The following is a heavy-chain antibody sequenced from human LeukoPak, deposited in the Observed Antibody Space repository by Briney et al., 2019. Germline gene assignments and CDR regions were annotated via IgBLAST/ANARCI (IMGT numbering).Heavy chain of an antibody. J-gene: IGHJ3*02. Sequence: QPGGSLRLSCAASGFTFSNYEMNWVRQAPGKGLEWVSYISSSGSTIYYADSVKGRFTISRDNPKNLLYLQMYSLRAEDTAVYYCARDAEYQLLYDAFDMWGQGTMVTVSS. CDR1: GFTFSNYE. D-gene: IGHD2-2*01. CDR3: ARDAEYQLLYDAFDM. CDR2: ISSSGSTI. V-gene: IGHV3-48*03.